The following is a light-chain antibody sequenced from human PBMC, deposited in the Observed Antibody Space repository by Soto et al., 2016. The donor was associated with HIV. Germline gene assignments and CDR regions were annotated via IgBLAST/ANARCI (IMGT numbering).Light chain of an antibody. J-gene: IGLJ1*01. CDR1: NIGTKS. CDR2: DDS. CDR3: QVWDSTSDHYV. V-gene: IGLV3-21*03. Sequence: SYVLTQPPSVSVAPGKTARITCGGNNIGTKSVHWYQQQPGQAPVLVVYDDSDRPSGIPERFSASNSGNTATLTISRVEADDEADYYCQVWDSTSDHYVFGTGTKVTVL.